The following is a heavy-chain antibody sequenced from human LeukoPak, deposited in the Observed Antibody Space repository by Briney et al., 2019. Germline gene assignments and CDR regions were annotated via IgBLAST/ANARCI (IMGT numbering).Heavy chain of an antibody. V-gene: IGHV3-7*01. J-gene: IGHJ5*02. CDR2: IKQDGSEK. CDR3: AGGSGYLITS. CDR1: GFTFRSYW. Sequence: QSGGSLRLSCAASGFTFRSYWMNWVRQAPGKGLEWLAIIKQDGSEKHYKGSVEGRFTISRDNAKNSLHLQMNSLRAEDTAVYCCAGGSGYLITSWGQGTLVTVSS. D-gene: IGHD3-9*01.